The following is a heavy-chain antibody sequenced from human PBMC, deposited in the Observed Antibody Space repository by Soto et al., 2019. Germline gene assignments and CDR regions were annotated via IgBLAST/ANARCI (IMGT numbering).Heavy chain of an antibody. D-gene: IGHD3-16*01. Sequence: QVQLVQSGAEVKKPGASVKVSCKASGYTFTSYDINWVRLATGQGLEWMGWMNPNSGNTAYEQKFQGRVTMTRNTSKSTAYLELSSLRSEDTAVYYCARLKQDYAVAWGQGTLVTVSS. CDR2: MNPNSGNT. J-gene: IGHJ5*02. CDR1: GYTFTSYD. CDR3: ARLKQDYAVA. V-gene: IGHV1-8*01.